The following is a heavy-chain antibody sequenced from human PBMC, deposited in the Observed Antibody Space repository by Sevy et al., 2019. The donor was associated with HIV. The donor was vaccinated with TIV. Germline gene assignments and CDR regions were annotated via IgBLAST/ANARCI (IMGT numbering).Heavy chain of an antibody. CDR3: ARDTSGYSSGWYPYYHYYGLDV. V-gene: IGHV4-59*01. Sequence: SETLSLTCTVSDGSITDYYWSWIRQPPGKGLEWIAYIHFFGSTKYNPTLKSRVTISMDTSKNQFSLKLSSVTAADKAVYYCARDTSGYSSGWYPYYHYYGLDVWGQGTTVTVSS. D-gene: IGHD6-19*01. CDR1: DGSITDYY. J-gene: IGHJ6*02. CDR2: IHFFGST.